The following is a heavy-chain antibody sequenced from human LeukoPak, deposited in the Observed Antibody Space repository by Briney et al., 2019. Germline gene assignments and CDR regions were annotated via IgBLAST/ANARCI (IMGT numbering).Heavy chain of an antibody. Sequence: SSETLSLTCAVYGGSFSGYYWSWIRQPPGKGLEWIGEISHSGSTNYNPSLKSRVTISVDTSKNQFSLKLSSVTAADTAVYYCARCAEVEAFDIWGQGTMVTVSS. CDR3: ARCAEVEAFDI. J-gene: IGHJ3*02. V-gene: IGHV4-34*01. CDR1: GGSFSGYY. CDR2: ISHSGST.